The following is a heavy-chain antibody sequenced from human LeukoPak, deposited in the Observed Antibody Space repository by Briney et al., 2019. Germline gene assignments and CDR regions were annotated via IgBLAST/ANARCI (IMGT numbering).Heavy chain of an antibody. V-gene: IGHV3-23*01. Sequence: QPGGSLRLSCAASGFTFSSYAMSWVRQAPGKGLEWVSAISGSGGSTYYADSVKGRFTISRDNSKNTLYLQMNSLRAEDTAVYYCARDPQRWLCSGGSCESIGYYYMDVWGKGTTVTISS. CDR2: ISGSGGST. D-gene: IGHD2-15*01. CDR3: ARDPQRWLCSGGSCESIGYYYMDV. J-gene: IGHJ6*03. CDR1: GFTFSSYA.